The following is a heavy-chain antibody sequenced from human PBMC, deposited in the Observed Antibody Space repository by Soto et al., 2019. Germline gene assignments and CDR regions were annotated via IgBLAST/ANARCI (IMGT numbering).Heavy chain of an antibody. CDR3: ARAEQVRGCDP. J-gene: IGHJ5*02. CDR2: MNPNSGNT. Sequence: QVQLVQSGAEVKKPGASVRVSCKASGYTFTSYDVNWVRQATGQGLEWMGWMNPNSGNTGYAQKFQGRVTMTRNTSTSTAYMELSSLGSEATAVYYCARAEQVRGCDPWGQGSLVTVSS. V-gene: IGHV1-8*01. D-gene: IGHD1-26*01. CDR1: GYTFTSYD.